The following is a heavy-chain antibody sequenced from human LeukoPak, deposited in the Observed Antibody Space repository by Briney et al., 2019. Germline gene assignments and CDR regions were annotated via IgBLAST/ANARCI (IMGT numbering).Heavy chain of an antibody. CDR2: ISSSGSTI. V-gene: IGHV3-48*03. CDR3: ATSRGSWPDYFDY. J-gene: IGHJ4*02. D-gene: IGHD6-13*01. CDR1: GSTFSSYE. Sequence: GGSLRLSCAASGSTFSSYEMNWVRQAPGKGLEWVSYISSSGSTIYYADSVKGRFTISRDNAKNSLYLQMNSLRAEDTAVYYCATSRGSWPDYFDYWGQGTLVTVSS.